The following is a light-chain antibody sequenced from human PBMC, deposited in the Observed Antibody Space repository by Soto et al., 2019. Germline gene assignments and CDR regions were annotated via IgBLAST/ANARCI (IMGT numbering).Light chain of an antibody. CDR3: HQRSNWPPT. Sequence: EIVLTQSPATLSLSPGERATLSCRASQSVSSYLAWYQQKPGQAPRLLIYDASNSATGIPARFSGSGSGTDFTLTISSLEPEDFAVYYCHQRSNWPPTFGQGTKLEIK. J-gene: IGKJ2*01. CDR1: QSVSSY. CDR2: DAS. V-gene: IGKV3-11*01.